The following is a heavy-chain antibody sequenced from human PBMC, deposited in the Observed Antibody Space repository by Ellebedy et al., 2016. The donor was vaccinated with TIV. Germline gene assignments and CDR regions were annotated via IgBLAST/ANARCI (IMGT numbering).Heavy chain of an antibody. Sequence: ASVKVSCKASGYTFTNYDINWVRQATGRGLEWMGWMNPNSGNTGYAQKFQGRVTMTRNTSINTADMELRSLRSEDTAVYYCARGFDGSGSYYYYGMDVWGQGTTVTVS. CDR2: MNPNSGNT. D-gene: IGHD3-10*01. CDR3: ARGFDGSGSYYYYGMDV. J-gene: IGHJ6*02. V-gene: IGHV1-8*01. CDR1: GYTFTNYD.